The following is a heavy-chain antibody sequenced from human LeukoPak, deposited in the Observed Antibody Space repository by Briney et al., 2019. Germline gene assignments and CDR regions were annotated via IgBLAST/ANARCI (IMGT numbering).Heavy chain of an antibody. V-gene: IGHV3-66*01. CDR1: GXTVSSSY. J-gene: IGHJ4*02. CDR2: ISSAGTT. CDR3: ARDLEAANTYYFDY. D-gene: IGHD6-13*01. Sequence: GGSLRLSCAASGXTVSSSYVSWVRQAPGKGLECVSIISSAGTTYYADSVKGRFTISRDNSKNTVYLQVNSLRDEDTAAYYCARDLEAANTYYFDYWGQGTMVTVSS.